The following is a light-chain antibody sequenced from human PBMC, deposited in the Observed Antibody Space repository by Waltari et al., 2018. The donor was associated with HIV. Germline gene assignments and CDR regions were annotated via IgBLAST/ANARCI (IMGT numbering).Light chain of an antibody. CDR2: DAS. J-gene: IGKJ4*01. CDR3: QQFNSYPLT. CDR1: QGISSA. V-gene: IGKV1-13*02. Sequence: AIQLTQSPSSLSASVGDRVTLTCRASQGISSALVWYQQKPGKAPKLLIYDASTLESGVPSRFSGSGSGTDFTLTISSLQPEDFATYYCQQFNSYPLTFGGGTKVEIK.